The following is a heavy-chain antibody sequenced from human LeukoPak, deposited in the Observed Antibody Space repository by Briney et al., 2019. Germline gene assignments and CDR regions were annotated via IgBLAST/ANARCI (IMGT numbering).Heavy chain of an antibody. CDR2: IGIDSGNT. CDR1: GFTYSDYS. Sequence: PGGPLRLSCAASGFTYSDYSMNWGRQAPGKGLEWISYIGIDSGNTNYADSVKGRFTISGDKAKNSLYLQMNSLRVEDTAVYYCARDYKYAFDNWGQGTLVTVSS. V-gene: IGHV3-48*01. J-gene: IGHJ4*02. CDR3: ARDYKYAFDN. D-gene: IGHD5-24*01.